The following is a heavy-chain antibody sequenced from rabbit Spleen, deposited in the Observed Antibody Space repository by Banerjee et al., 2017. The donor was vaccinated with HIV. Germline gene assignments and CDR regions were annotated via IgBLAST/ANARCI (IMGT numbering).Heavy chain of an antibody. V-gene: IGHV1S40*01. CDR1: GFSFNSGYD. Sequence: QSLEESGGGLVKPGASLTLTCKASGFSFNSGYDMCWVRQAPGKGLEWIACIDTGGRDFTYYATWAKGRFTISKTSSTTVTLQMTSLTVADTATYFCARDTGTSFSTYGMDLWGPGTLVTVS. CDR2: IDTGGRDFT. CDR3: ARDTGTSFSTYGMDL. D-gene: IGHD8-1*01. J-gene: IGHJ6*01.